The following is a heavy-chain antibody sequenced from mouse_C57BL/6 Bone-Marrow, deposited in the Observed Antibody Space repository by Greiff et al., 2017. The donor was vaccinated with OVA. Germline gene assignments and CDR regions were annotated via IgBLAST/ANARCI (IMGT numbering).Heavy chain of an antibody. CDR1: GFTFSSYA. CDR2: ISSGGDYI. J-gene: IGHJ3*01. CDR3: ARPLYYYGSSPFAY. D-gene: IGHD1-1*01. V-gene: IGHV5S21*01. Sequence: EVQVVESGEGLVKPGGSLKLSCAASGFTFSSYAMSWVRQTPEKRLEWVAYISSGGDYIYYADTVKGRFTISRDNAKNTLYLQMSRLKSEDTAMYYCARPLYYYGSSPFAYWGQGTLVTVSA.